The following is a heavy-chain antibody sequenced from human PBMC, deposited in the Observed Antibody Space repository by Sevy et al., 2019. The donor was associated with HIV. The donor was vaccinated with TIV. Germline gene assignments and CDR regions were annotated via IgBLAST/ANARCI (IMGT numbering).Heavy chain of an antibody. CDR1: GFTLSGYS. Sequence: GGSLRLSCAASGFTLSGYSISWVRQAPGKGLEWVSSVTPGTDVYYGDSVRGRFTATRDNAKNSVYLQMNSLRDEDTAVYYCAGGFLTGDRREAFAIWGQGRKVTVSS. CDR3: AGGFLTGDRREAFAI. D-gene: IGHD7-27*01. V-gene: IGHV3-21*06. CDR2: VTPGTDV. J-gene: IGHJ3*02.